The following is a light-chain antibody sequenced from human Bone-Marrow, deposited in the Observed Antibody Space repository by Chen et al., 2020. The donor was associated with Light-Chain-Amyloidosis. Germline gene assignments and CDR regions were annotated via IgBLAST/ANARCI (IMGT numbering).Light chain of an antibody. Sequence: STGSGDDLPTKYAYWYQQKPGQAPVLVIHRDTERPSGISERFSGSSSGTTATLTISGVQPADEADSHCHSADSSGTYEVIFGGGTKLTVL. CDR2: RDT. J-gene: IGLJ2*01. CDR3: HSADSSGTYEVI. V-gene: IGLV3-25*03. CDR1: DLPTKY.